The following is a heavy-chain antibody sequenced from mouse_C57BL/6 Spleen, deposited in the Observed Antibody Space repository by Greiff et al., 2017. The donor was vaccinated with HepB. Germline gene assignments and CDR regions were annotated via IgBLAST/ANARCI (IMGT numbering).Heavy chain of an antibody. V-gene: IGHV1-81*01. J-gene: IGHJ4*01. CDR3: AREGLSGIYYAMDY. CDR1: GYTFTSYG. CDR2: IYPRSGNT. Sequence: QVQLQQSGAELARPGASVKLSCKASGYTFTSYGISWVKQRTGQGLEWIGEIYPRSGNTYYNEKFKGKATLTADKSSSTAYMELRSLTSEDSAVYFCAREGLSGIYYAMDYWGQGTSVTVSS. D-gene: IGHD3-3*01.